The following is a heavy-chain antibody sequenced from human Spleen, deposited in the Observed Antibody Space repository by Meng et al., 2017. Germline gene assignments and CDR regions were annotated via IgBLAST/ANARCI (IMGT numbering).Heavy chain of an antibody. CDR1: GGSLSGYY. CDR2: IYPGGTT. J-gene: IGHJ5*01. V-gene: IGHV4-34*02. D-gene: IGHD3-10*01. CDR3: AKGYGWYDS. Sequence: QGQLQQWGATPLKPSETLSLTCAVSGGSLSGYYWNWIRQPPGKGLEWIGEIYPGGTTNYNPSLKSRVTISADTSKNQFSLKLTSVTAADTAVYFCAKGYGWYDSWGQGTLVTVSS.